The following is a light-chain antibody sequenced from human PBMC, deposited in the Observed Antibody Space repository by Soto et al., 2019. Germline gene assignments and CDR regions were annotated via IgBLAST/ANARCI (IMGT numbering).Light chain of an antibody. CDR2: EVS. CDR3: SSYTGSSTPYV. J-gene: IGLJ1*01. CDR1: SSDVGAYNY. Sequence: QSALTQSASVSGSPGQSITISCTGTSSDVGAYNYVSWYQQHPDKAPKLMIYEVSNRPSGVSNRFSGSKSGNTASLTISGLQGEDEADYYCSSYTGSSTPYVFGTGTKLTVL. V-gene: IGLV2-14*01.